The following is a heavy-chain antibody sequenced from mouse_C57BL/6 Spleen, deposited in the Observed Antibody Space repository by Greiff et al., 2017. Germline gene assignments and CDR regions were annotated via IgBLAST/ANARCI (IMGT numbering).Heavy chain of an antibody. D-gene: IGHD1-1*01. CDR3: AREADYYGSSVFAY. V-gene: IGHV1-55*01. CDR1: GYTFTSYW. J-gene: IGHJ3*01. CDR2: IYPGSGST. Sequence: QVQLQQPGAELVKPGASVKMSCKASGYTFTSYWITWVKQRPGQGLEWIGDIYPGSGSTNYNEKFKSKATLTVDTSSSTAYMQLSSLTSEDSAVYYCAREADYYGSSVFAYWGQGTLVTVSA.